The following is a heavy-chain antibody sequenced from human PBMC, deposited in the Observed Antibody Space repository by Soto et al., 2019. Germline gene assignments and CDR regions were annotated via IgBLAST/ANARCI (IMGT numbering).Heavy chain of an antibody. CDR3: ARDLIAGSGSCDT. CDR2: IKTDGSSQ. V-gene: IGHV3-74*01. J-gene: IGHJ5*02. D-gene: IGHD3-10*01. CDR1: GFTFKTYW. Sequence: EVQLVESGGGLVQPGGSLRLSFAASGFTFKTYWMHWVRQAPGKGLVWVSRIKTDGSSQNYADSVKGRFTISSDSATNTLYLQMSSLRAEDSAVYYCARDLIAGSGSCDTWGRGTLVTVSS.